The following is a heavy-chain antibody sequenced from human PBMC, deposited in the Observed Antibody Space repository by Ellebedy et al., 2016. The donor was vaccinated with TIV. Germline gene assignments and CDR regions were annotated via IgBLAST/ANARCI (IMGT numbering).Heavy chain of an antibody. CDR2: IYYSGST. CDR1: GASVSSGSYY. D-gene: IGHD5-24*01. J-gene: IGHJ4*02. CDR3: ARVWGDGYINSDY. Sequence: MPSETLSLTCTVSGASVSSGSYYWSWIRQPPGKGLEWIGYIYYSGSTNYNPSLKSRVTISVDTSKNQFSLKLSSVTAADTAVYYCARVWGDGYINSDYWGQGTLVTVSS. V-gene: IGHV4-61*01.